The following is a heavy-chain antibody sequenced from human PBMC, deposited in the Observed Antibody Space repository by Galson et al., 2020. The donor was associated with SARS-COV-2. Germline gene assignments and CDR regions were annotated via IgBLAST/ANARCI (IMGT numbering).Heavy chain of an antibody. CDR1: GFTFSTYA. V-gene: IGHV3-23*01. CDR3: VKAVEASESPYLGMDV. CDR2: VSDGGTRT. J-gene: IGHJ6*02. Sequence: GGSLRLSCAASGFTFSTYAMNWVRQAPGKGLEWVSGVSDGGTRTYYADSVKGRFTISRDNSKNTLYLQMSSLRGDDTAVYFCVKAVEASESPYLGMDVWGQGTTVTVSS. D-gene: IGHD2-15*01.